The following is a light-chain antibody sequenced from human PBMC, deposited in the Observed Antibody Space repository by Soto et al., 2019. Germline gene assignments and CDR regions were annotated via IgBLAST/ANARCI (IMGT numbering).Light chain of an antibody. CDR2: DVS. V-gene: IGLV2-18*02. Sequence: QSALTRPPSVSGSPGQSVAISCTGTSSDVGSYNRVSWYQQPPGTAPKLMIFDVSNRPSGVPDRFSGSKSGNTASLTISGLQAEDEAYYYCSSYTTSSTYVFGTGTKLTVL. CDR3: SSYTTSSTYV. CDR1: SSDVGSYNR. J-gene: IGLJ1*01.